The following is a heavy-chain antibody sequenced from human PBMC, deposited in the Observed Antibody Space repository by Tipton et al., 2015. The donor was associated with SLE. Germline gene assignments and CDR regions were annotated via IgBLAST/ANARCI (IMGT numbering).Heavy chain of an antibody. Sequence: TLSLTCTVSGGSISSGGYYWSWLRQHPGKGLEWIGYIYYSGSTYYNPSLKSRVTISVDTSKNQFSLKLSSVTAADTAVYYCARAKRIWFGESPNYFDYWGQGTLVTVSS. D-gene: IGHD3-10*01. CDR2: IYYSGST. V-gene: IGHV4-31*03. J-gene: IGHJ4*02. CDR1: GGSISSGGYY. CDR3: ARAKRIWFGESPNYFDY.